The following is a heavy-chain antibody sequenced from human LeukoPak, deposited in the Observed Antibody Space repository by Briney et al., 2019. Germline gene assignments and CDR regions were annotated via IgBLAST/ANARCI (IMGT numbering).Heavy chain of an antibody. CDR2: INWNGGST. CDR1: GFTFNDYG. Sequence: GGSLRLSCAASGFTFNDYGMSWVRQAPGQGLEWLPSINWNGGSTGYADSVKGRFTISRDNAKNSLYLQMNSPRAEDTALYYCAGYCSSTSCYFGYWGQGTLVTVSS. V-gene: IGHV3-20*04. J-gene: IGHJ4*02. CDR3: AGYCSSTSCYFGY. D-gene: IGHD2-2*01.